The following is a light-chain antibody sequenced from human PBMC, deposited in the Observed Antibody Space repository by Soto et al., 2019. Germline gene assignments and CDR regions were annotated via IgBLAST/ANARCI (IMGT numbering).Light chain of an antibody. CDR3: QCYDSSSDV. CDR2: ENN. Sequence: NFMLTQPPSASESPGKTVTISCSRSTCNIASKNVQWYQQRPGSAPTTVIYENNQRPSGVPDRFSGSIDSSSNSAPLTISGLTTEEAADYYGQCYDSSSDVFGAGTKLTVL. V-gene: IGLV6-57*03. J-gene: IGLJ1*01. CDR1: TCNIASKN.